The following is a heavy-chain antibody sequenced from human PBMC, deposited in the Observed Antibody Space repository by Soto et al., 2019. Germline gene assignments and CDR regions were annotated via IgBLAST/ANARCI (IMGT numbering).Heavy chain of an antibody. CDR2: ISGSGGST. J-gene: IGHJ3*02. CDR3: AKDSYSSSWFHDAFDI. V-gene: IGHV3-23*01. Sequence: PGGSLRLSCAASGFTFSSYAMSWVRQAPGKGLEWVSAISGSGGSTYYADSVKGRFTISRDNSKNTLYLQMNSLRAEDTAVYYCAKDSYSSSWFHDAFDIWGQGTMVTVSS. CDR1: GFTFSSYA. D-gene: IGHD6-13*01.